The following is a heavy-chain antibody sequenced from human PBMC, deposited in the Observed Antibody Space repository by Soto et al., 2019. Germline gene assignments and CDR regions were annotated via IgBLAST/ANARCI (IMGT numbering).Heavy chain of an antibody. CDR3: ARAGCDGGTCYTLVGLRYGMDV. J-gene: IGHJ6*02. D-gene: IGHD2-15*01. CDR1: GFTFSNYA. Sequence: QVQLVESGGGVGQPGRSLRLSCAASGFTFSNYAMYWVRQAPGKGLEWVAVISYDGNNKYYADSVKGRFTISRDNSKNTLYLHMNSLRAEDTTVYYCARAGCDGGTCYTLVGLRYGMDVWGQGTTVTVSS. V-gene: IGHV3-30-3*01. CDR2: ISYDGNNK.